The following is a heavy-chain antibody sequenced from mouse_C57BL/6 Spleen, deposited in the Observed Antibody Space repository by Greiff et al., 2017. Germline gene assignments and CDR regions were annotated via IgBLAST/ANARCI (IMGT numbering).Heavy chain of an antibody. CDR3: ARPYGSTPFYAMDY. Sequence: QVQLQQPGAELVKPGASVKLSCKASGYTFTSYWLHWVKQRPGQGLEWIGMIHPNSGRTNYNEKFKSKATLTVDKSSSTAYMQLSSLTSGDYAMYYCARPYGSTPFYAMDYWGQGTSVTVSS. V-gene: IGHV1-64*01. CDR1: GYTFTSYW. CDR2: IHPNSGRT. D-gene: IGHD1-1*01. J-gene: IGHJ4*01.